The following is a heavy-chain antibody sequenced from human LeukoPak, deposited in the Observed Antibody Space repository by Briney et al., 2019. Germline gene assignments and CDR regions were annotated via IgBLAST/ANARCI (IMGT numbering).Heavy chain of an antibody. D-gene: IGHD6-19*01. CDR3: ARDISGYSSGWVDY. J-gene: IGHJ4*02. Sequence: AAVTVSCKASGYSFTSYYLHWVRPAPGQGLEWMGIITPSECSTNYAQTFQRRVTITSDTSTSTVYMELTSLSAEDTAVYYCARDISGYSSGWVDYWGQGTLVTVSS. CDR1: GYSFTSYY. CDR2: ITPSECST. V-gene: IGHV1-46*01.